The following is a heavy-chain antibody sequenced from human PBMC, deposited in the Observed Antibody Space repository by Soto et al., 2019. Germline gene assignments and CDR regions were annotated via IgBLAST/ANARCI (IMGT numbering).Heavy chain of an antibody. CDR2: IYHSGTT. D-gene: IGHD3-22*01. CDR1: GFSISSGYF. V-gene: IGHV4-38-2*02. J-gene: IGHJ5*02. Sequence: SETLSLTCAASGFSISSGYFWGWIRQPPGKGPEWLGSIYHSGTTYYNPSVKGRVTISVDTSKNQFSLKMSSVTAADTAVYYCARDSSGYYWFDPWGQGTLVTVSS. CDR3: ARDSSGYYWFDP.